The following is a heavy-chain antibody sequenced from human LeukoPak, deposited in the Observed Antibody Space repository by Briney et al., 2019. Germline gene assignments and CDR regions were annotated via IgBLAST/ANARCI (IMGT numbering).Heavy chain of an antibody. D-gene: IGHD4-23*01. J-gene: IGHJ4*02. CDR3: TSDLPGGYSNYFDD. V-gene: IGHV3-15*01. CDR2: IKSRVSGGTT. CDR1: GFTFTNAW. Sequence: PGGSLRLSCAASGFTFTNAWMSWVRQAPGKGLEWVGRIKSRVSGGTTDYAAPVKGRFTISRDDPKNTLHLQMDSLRTEDTAVYYCTSDLPGGYSNYFDDWGQGTLVTVSS.